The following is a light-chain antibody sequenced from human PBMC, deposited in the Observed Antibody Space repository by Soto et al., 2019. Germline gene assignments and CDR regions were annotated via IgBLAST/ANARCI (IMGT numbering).Light chain of an antibody. Sequence: QSVLTQPASVSGSPGQSITISCTGTSSDVGAYNYVSWYQHHPGKAPKLMIYEVSNRPSGVSNRFSGSKSGNTASLTISGLLAEDEADYTSSTTRVFGGGTKVTVL. J-gene: IGLJ3*02. CDR1: SSDVGAYNY. CDR3: STTRV. V-gene: IGLV2-14*01. CDR2: EVS.